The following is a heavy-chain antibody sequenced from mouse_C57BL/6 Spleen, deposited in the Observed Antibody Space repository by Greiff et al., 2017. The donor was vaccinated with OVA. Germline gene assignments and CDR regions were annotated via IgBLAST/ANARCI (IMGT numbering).Heavy chain of an antibody. CDR2: ISSGGDYI. Sequence: DVKLVESGEGLVKPGGSLKLSCAASGFTFSSYAMSWVRQTPEKRLEWVAYISSGGDYIYYADTVKGRFTISRDNARNTLYLQMSSLKSEDTAMYYSTRGGLFSYYGSSYAMDYWGQGTSVTVSS. D-gene: IGHD1-1*01. CDR3: TRGGLFSYYGSSYAMDY. V-gene: IGHV5-9-1*02. J-gene: IGHJ4*01. CDR1: GFTFSSYA.